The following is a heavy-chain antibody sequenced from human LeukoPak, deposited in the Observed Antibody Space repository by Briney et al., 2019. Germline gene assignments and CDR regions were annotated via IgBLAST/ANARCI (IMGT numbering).Heavy chain of an antibody. Sequence: GGSLRLSCAASGFTFGDYAMSWVRQAPGKGLEWVGFIRSKAYGGTTEYAASVKGRFTISRDDSKSIAYLQMNSLKTEDTAVYYCTRAEYYYDSSGRLFDYWGQGTLVTVSS. CDR1: GFTFGDYA. CDR2: IRSKAYGGTT. J-gene: IGHJ4*02. V-gene: IGHV3-49*04. CDR3: TRAEYYYDSSGRLFDY. D-gene: IGHD3-22*01.